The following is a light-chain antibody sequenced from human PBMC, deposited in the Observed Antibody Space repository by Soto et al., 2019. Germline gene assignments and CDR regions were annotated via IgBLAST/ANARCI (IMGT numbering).Light chain of an antibody. CDR1: RSVSSN. V-gene: IGKV3-15*01. CDR3: QQYNNWPPYT. CDR2: GAS. Sequence: EIVMTQSPATLSVSPGERATLSCRASRSVSSNLAWYQQKPGQAPRFLMYGASTRATGIPARFSGSGSGTEFTLTISSLQSEDFAVYYCQQYNNWPPYTFGQGTKVDIK. J-gene: IGKJ2*01.